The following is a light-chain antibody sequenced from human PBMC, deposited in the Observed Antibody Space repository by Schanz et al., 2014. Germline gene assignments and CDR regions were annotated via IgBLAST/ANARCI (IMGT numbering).Light chain of an antibody. Sequence: EIVLTQSPGTLSLSPGERATLSCRASQSVSSSYLAWYQQKPGQAPRLLIYGASNRATGIPARFSGSGSGTDFTLTISGLEPEDFALYYCHQRATWTFGQGTKVEIK. V-gene: IGKV3D-20*02. CDR1: QSVSSSY. J-gene: IGKJ1*01. CDR3: HQRATWT. CDR2: GAS.